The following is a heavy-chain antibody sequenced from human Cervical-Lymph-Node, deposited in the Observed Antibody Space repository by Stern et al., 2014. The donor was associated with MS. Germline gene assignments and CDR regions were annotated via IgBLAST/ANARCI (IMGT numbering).Heavy chain of an antibody. CDR2: ISYSGTT. J-gene: IGHJ2*01. CDR1: RGSISSYY. Sequence: QVQLQESGPGLVKPSETLSLTCTVSRGSISSYYWSWIRQPPGKGLEWIGYISYSGTTNYNPSLKSRVTISRDTSKNQFSLRLSSVTAADTAVYYCARDELGSWYFDLWGRGTLVTVSS. CDR3: ARDELGSWYFDL. D-gene: IGHD6-13*01. V-gene: IGHV4-59*01.